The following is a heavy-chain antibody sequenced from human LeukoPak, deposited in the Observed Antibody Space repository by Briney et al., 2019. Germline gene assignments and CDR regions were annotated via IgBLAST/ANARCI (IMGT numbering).Heavy chain of an antibody. J-gene: IGHJ4*02. D-gene: IGHD3-3*01. CDR2: IYYGGST. CDR3: ASLGGGDFWSAPYPLDY. Sequence: SETLSLTCTVSGGSISSYYWSWIWQPPGKGLEWIGYIYYGGSTNYNPSLKSRVTISVDTSKNQFSLKLSSVTAADTAVYYCASLGGGDFWSAPYPLDYWGQGTLVTVSS. CDR1: GGSISSYY. V-gene: IGHV4-59*01.